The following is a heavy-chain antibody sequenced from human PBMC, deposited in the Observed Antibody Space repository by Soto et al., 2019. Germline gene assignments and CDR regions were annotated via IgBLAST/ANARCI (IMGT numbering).Heavy chain of an antibody. CDR2: ISGYNGNT. D-gene: IGHD6-19*01. J-gene: IGHJ6*02. V-gene: IGHV1-18*01. CDR3: SRFIMVGGWFDPNYYHGMDV. CDR1: GYTFINYG. Sequence: GSSLKVSCKTSGYTFINYGINWVRQAPGQGLEWMGWISGYNGNTNYAQTVQGRVTMTTDTSTGTVYMELRSLKSDDTAIYYCSRFIMVGGWFDPNYYHGMDVWGQGTTVTVSS.